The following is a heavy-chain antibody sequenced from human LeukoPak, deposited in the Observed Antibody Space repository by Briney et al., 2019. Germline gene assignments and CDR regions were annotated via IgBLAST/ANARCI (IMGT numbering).Heavy chain of an antibody. Sequence: PSETLSLTCTVSGGSISTSASYWGWIRQPPGKGLEWIGSIYDSGNEFYNPSLKSRVTISADTSKNQFSLKLNSVTAADTAMYYCARQISDYYYYYMDVWGEGITVTVSS. V-gene: IGHV4-39*01. CDR2: IYDSGNE. J-gene: IGHJ6*03. CDR3: ARQISDYYYYYMDV. D-gene: IGHD2/OR15-2a*01. CDR1: GGSISTSASY.